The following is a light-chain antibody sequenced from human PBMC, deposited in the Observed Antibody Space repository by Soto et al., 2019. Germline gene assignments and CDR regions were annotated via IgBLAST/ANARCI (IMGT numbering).Light chain of an antibody. CDR1: QSISSY. Sequence: EIVLTQSPATLSLSPGERATLSCRASQSISSYLAWYQQKPGQPPRLLIYDTSNRATGIPARFSGSGSGTDFTLTISSLEPEDFAVYYCQQYGSSPQWTFGQGTKVEIK. CDR3: QQYGSSPQWT. CDR2: DTS. V-gene: IGKV3-11*01. J-gene: IGKJ1*01.